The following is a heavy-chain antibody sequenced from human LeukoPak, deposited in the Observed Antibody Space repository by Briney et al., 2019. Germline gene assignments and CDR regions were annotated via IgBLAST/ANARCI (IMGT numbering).Heavy chain of an antibody. J-gene: IGHJ4*02. CDR2: VYYSGST. Sequence: SEPLSLLINDTREAGSEGKFFWSWSRQPPGEGLEWIGSVYYSGSTYYNPSLNSRVTISVDTSKNQFSLKLSSVTAADTAVYYCARLGWWDSWGQGTLVTVSS. V-gene: IGHV4-39*01. D-gene: IGHD2-15*01. CDR1: REAGSEGKFF. CDR3: ARLGWWDS.